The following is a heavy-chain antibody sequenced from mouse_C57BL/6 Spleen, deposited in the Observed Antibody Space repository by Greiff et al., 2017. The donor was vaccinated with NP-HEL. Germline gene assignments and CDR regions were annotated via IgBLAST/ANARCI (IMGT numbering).Heavy chain of an antibody. D-gene: IGHD1-1*01. CDR1: GFTFSDYY. Sequence: VQRVESGGGLVQPGGSLKLSCAASGFTFSDYYMYWVRQTPEKRLEWVAYISNGGGSTYYPDTVKGRFTISRDNAKNTLYLQMSRLKSEDTAMYYCARQYYGSSYGYFDVWGTGTTVTVSS. J-gene: IGHJ1*03. CDR2: ISNGGGST. CDR3: ARQYYGSSYGYFDV. V-gene: IGHV5-12*01.